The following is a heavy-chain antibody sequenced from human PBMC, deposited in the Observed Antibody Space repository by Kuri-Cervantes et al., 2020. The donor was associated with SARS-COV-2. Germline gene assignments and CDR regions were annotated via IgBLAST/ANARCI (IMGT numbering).Heavy chain of an antibody. V-gene: IGHV4-34*01. CDR3: ARVTGAGAAAFRWDYMDV. CDR2: INHSGST. Sequence: SQTLSLTCAVYGGSFSGYYWSWIRQPPGKGLEWIGEINHSGSTNYNPSLKSRVTISVDTSKNRFSLKLSSVTAADTAVYYCARVTGAGAAAFRWDYMDVWGKGTTVTVSS. J-gene: IGHJ6*03. D-gene: IGHD6-13*01. CDR1: GGSFSGYY.